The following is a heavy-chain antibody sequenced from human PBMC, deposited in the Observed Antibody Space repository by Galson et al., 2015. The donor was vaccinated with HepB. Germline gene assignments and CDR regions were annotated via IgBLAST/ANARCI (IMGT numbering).Heavy chain of an antibody. J-gene: IGHJ2*01. CDR3: ARHGHQLLWVGGDWYFDL. CDR2: IDPSDSYT. Sequence: QSGAEVKKPGESLRISCKGSGYSFTSYWISWVRQMPGKGLEWMGRIDPSDSYTNYSPSFQGHVTISADKSISTAYLQWSSLKASDTAMYYCARHGHQLLWVGGDWYFDLWGRGTLVTVSS. CDR1: GYSFTSYW. D-gene: IGHD2-2*01. V-gene: IGHV5-10-1*01.